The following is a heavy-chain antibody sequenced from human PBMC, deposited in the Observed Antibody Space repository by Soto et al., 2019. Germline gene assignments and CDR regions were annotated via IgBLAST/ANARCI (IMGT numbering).Heavy chain of an antibody. CDR3: ARDLRRITIFGVVIGAGHSTDY. D-gene: IGHD3-3*01. J-gene: IGHJ4*02. CDR2: ISYDGSNK. Sequence: QVQLVESGGGVVQPGRSLRLSCAASGFTFSSYAMHWVRQAPGKGLEWVAVISYDGSNKYYADSVKGRFTISRDNSKNTLYLQMNSLRAEDTAVYYCARDLRRITIFGVVIGAGHSTDYWGQGTLVTVSS. CDR1: GFTFSSYA. V-gene: IGHV3-30-3*01.